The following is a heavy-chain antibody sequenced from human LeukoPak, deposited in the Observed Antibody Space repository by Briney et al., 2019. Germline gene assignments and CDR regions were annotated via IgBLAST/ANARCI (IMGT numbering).Heavy chain of an antibody. CDR3: AKDVYCSSTSCYFDY. D-gene: IGHD2-2*01. CDR1: GFTFSSYG. Sequence: PGGSLRLSCAASGFTFSSYGMHWVRQAPGKGLEWVAVISYDGSNKYYADSVKGRFTISRDNSKNTLYLQMNSLRAEDTAVYYCAKDVYCSSTSCYFDYWGQGTLVTVSS. CDR2: ISYDGSNK. V-gene: IGHV3-30*18. J-gene: IGHJ4*02.